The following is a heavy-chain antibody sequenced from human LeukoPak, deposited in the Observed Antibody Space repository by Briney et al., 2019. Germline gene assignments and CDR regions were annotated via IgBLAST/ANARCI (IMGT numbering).Heavy chain of an antibody. Sequence: GGSLRLSCTDSGFTFRSNAMTWVRQAPGKGLEWVSIIYSNNRTYYADSVKGRFTISRHNSDTFYLQLNSLRAEDTAVYYCARRGYNYAEDYWGQGTLVTVSS. CDR2: IYSNNRT. V-gene: IGHV3-53*04. CDR1: GFTFRSNA. CDR3: ARRGYNYAEDY. J-gene: IGHJ4*02. D-gene: IGHD5-18*01.